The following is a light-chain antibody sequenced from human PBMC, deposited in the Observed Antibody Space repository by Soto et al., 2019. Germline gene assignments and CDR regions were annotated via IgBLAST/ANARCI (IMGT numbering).Light chain of an antibody. CDR3: QQYNSPWP. Sequence: DIPMTQSPSTLSASVGDRVTITCRASQSISSWLAWYQQKPGKAPKLLIYDASSLESGVPSRFSGSGSGTEFTLTISSLQPDDFATYYCQQYNSPWPFGQGTKVEIQ. CDR2: DAS. J-gene: IGKJ1*01. V-gene: IGKV1-5*01. CDR1: QSISSW.